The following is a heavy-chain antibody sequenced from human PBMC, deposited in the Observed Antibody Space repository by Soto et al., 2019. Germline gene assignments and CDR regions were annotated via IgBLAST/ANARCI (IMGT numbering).Heavy chain of an antibody. J-gene: IGHJ4*02. CDR1: GFTFSSYG. V-gene: IGHV3-30*18. CDR3: AKALGHY. D-gene: IGHD1-26*01. Sequence: QVQLVESGGGVVQPGRSLRLSCAASGFTFSSYGMHWVRQAPGKGLEWVAVISYDGSNKYYADSVKGRFTISRDNSKNTLYLQMNSLRAEDTAVYYCAKALGHYWGQGTLVTVSS. CDR2: ISYDGSNK.